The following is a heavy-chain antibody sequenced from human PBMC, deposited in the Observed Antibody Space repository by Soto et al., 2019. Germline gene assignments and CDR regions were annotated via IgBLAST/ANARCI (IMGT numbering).Heavy chain of an antibody. D-gene: IGHD6-25*01. J-gene: IGHJ3*02. CDR2: IYYSGST. Sequence: QLQLQESGPGLVKPSETLSLTCTVSGGAISSSSYYWGWIRQPPGKGLQWIGSIYYSGSTYYNPSLKSRVTISVDTSKNQFSRKLSSVTAADTAVYYCARRGSSGSGNGFDIWGQGTMVTVSS. CDR1: GGAISSSSYY. CDR3: ARRGSSGSGNGFDI. V-gene: IGHV4-39*01.